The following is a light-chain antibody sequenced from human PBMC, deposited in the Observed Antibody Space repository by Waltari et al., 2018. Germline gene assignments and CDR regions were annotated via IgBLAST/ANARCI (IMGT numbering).Light chain of an antibody. CDR2: DAS. J-gene: IGKJ2*01. CDR1: QSINNY. Sequence: ETVLTQSPATLSLSPGETVTLSCRASQSINNYLAWYQQRPGQAPRLLSYDASTRATGIPARFSGSGSGTDFTLTISSLEPEDFAVYYCQQRANWPPYTFGQGTKLEI. V-gene: IGKV3-11*01. CDR3: QQRANWPPYT.